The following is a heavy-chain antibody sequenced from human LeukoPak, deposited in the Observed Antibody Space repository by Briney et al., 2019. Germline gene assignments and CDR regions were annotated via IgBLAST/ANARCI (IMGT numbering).Heavy chain of an antibody. V-gene: IGHV2-70*11. Sequence: SGPALVKPTQTLTLTCSFSGFSLRTNGMCVNWIRQPPGKALEWLARIDWDDDKYYITSPKTRLTISKDTSKNQVVLTVTNMDSVDTATYYCARGTPPNSGYYFDYWGQGTLATVSS. CDR2: IDWDDDK. J-gene: IGHJ4*02. CDR1: GFSLRTNGMC. D-gene: IGHD3-22*01. CDR3: ARGTPPNSGYYFDY.